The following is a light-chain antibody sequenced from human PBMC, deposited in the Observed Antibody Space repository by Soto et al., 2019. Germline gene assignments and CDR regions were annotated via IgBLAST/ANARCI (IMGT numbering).Light chain of an antibody. CDR1: SSNVGAGYD. Sequence: QSALTQPPSVSGAPGQRVTISCTGSSSNVGAGYDVHWYQQLPGTAPKLLIYGNKNRPSGVPDRFSGSKSGTSASLAVTGLQAVDEADYYCQSFDSSLGRWIFGGGTKVTVL. CDR3: QSFDSSLGRWI. CDR2: GNK. J-gene: IGLJ2*01. V-gene: IGLV1-40*01.